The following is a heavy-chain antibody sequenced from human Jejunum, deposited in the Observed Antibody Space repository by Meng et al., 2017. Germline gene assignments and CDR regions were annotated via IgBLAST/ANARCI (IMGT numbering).Heavy chain of an antibody. J-gene: IGHJ4*02. D-gene: IGHD3-9*01. Sequence: QVQLRQRGAGMLQPSGTLSLPCAVYGGSFSNNYLTWIRQPPGKGLEWIGEIHPSGRTYYSPSLQSRVTITLDTSKNQFSLTLNSVTAADTAVYYCARGDDWAKSGNFWDQGTLVTVSS. V-gene: IGHV4-34*01. CDR2: IHPSGRT. CDR3: ARGDDWAKSGNF. CDR1: GGSFSNNY.